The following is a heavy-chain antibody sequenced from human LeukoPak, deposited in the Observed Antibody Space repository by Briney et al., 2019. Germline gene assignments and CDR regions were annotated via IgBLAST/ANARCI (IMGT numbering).Heavy chain of an antibody. D-gene: IGHD5-24*01. J-gene: IGHJ4*02. CDR3: ARMEMATAIFDY. V-gene: IGHV1-2*02. CDR2: VNPNSGDT. CDR1: GYTFTGYY. Sequence: ASVKVSCKASGYTFTGYYMHWVRQAPGQGLEWMGWVNPNSGDTNYAQKFQGRVTMTRDTSISTVYMELRSLRSDDTAMYYCARMEMATAIFDYWGQGTLVTVSS.